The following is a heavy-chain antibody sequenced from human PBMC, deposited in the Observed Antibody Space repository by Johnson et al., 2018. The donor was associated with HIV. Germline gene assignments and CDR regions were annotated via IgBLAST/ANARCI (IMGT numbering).Heavy chain of an antibody. CDR2: ISWNGANR. CDR3: AFIEYSSLDAFDI. CDR1: GFNFDDYA. V-gene: IGHV3-9*01. Sequence: VQLVESGGGLVQPGRSLRLSCAASGFNFDDYALHWIRKAPGKGLEWVSGISWNGANRGYADYVTGRFHISRDNSKNTLYLQMNSLRAEDTAVYYCAFIEYSSLDAFDIWGQGTMVTVSS. D-gene: IGHD6-6*01. J-gene: IGHJ3*02.